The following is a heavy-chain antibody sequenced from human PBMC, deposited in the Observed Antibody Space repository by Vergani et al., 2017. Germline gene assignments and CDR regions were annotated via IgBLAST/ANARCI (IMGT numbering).Heavy chain of an antibody. D-gene: IGHD3-22*01. Sequence: QLVQSGPEVKKPGASVKVSCKASGYTFTSYGISWVRQAPGQGLEWMGWISAYNGNTNYAQKLQGIVTMTTDTSTSTAYKELRSLRTDDTAVYYCARGPMIVVVISGPSADAFDIWGQGTMVTVSS. CDR1: GYTFTSYG. CDR3: ARGPMIVVVISGPSADAFDI. V-gene: IGHV1-18*01. CDR2: ISAYNGNT. J-gene: IGHJ3*02.